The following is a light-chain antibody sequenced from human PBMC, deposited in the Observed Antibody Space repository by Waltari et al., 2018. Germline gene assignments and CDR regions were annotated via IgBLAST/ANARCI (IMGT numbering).Light chain of an antibody. CDR1: QSSFYSSTNKNY. V-gene: IGKV4-1*01. J-gene: IGKJ4*01. CDR3: QQFYSTPLT. CDR2: WAS. Sequence: DIVITQSSDSLAGSLGQRANTHCKSSQSSFYSSTNKNYLAWYQPNAGQPPKLLIYWASTRESGFPDRFSGTGSGTDFTLTISSLQAGDVAVYYCQQFYSTPLTFGGGTRWRSN.